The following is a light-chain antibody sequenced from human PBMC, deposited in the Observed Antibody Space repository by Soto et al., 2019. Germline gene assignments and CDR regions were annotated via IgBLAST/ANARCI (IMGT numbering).Light chain of an antibody. Sequence: NFMLTQPHSVSDSPGKTVTISCTRSSGSIASNYVQWYQQRPGSAPTTLIYEDDQRPSGVPDRFSGSIDRSSNSASLTISGLKTEDEADYYCQSYDSSNPVVFGGGTQLTVL. CDR2: EDD. V-gene: IGLV6-57*04. CDR1: SGSIASNY. J-gene: IGLJ2*01. CDR3: QSYDSSNPVV.